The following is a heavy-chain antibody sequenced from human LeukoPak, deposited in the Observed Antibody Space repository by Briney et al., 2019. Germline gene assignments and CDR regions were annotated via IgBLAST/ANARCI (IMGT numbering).Heavy chain of an antibody. Sequence: PSETLSLTCTVSGGSISSGGYYWSWIRQHPGKGLERIGYIYYSGSTYYNPSLKSRVTISVDTSKIQFSLKLSSVTAADTAVYYCARDDYGGSFDYWGQGTLVTVSS. J-gene: IGHJ4*02. CDR2: IYYSGST. CDR1: GGSISSGGYY. V-gene: IGHV4-31*03. D-gene: IGHD4-23*01. CDR3: ARDDYGGSFDY.